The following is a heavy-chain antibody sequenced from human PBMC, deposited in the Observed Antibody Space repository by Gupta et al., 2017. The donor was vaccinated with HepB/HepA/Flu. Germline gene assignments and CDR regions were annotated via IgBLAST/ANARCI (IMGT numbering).Heavy chain of an antibody. V-gene: IGHV3-23*01. D-gene: IGHD1-26*01. CDR2: ISPGGDAT. J-gene: IGHJ4*02. Sequence: EVQVLESGGGCVSPGGSLGLYCATSGLIFSDYGINWVRQAPGKGLEWVSIISPGGDATYYADSVKGRFTISRDNSKNTLYLQLNNRRAEDTALYYCAKGNRVGITTAFDYWGQGTLVTVSS. CDR1: GLIFSDYG. CDR3: AKGNRVGITTAFDY.